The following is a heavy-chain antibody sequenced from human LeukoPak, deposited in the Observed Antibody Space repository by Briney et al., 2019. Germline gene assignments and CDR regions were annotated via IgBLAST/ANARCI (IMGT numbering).Heavy chain of an antibody. CDR1: GFTFDDYA. Sequence: GGSLRLSCAASGFTFDDYARSWVRQAPGKGGDGVSGITWNGGSTGYADSVKGRFTISRDNAKNSLYPQMNSLRAEDTALYYCARELDAFDIWGQGTMVTVSS. V-gene: IGHV3-20*04. CDR3: ARELDAFDI. CDR2: ITWNGGST. J-gene: IGHJ3*02.